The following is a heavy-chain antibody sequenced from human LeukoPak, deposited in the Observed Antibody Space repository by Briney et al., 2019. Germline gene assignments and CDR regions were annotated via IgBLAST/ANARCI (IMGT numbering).Heavy chain of an antibody. Sequence: VASVTVSCTASGYTFTSYDINWVRQATGQGLGWMGWMNPNSGNTGYAQKFQGRVTMTRNTSISTAYMELSSLRSEDTAVYYCAMRNGSGSLYFDYWGQGTLVTVSS. J-gene: IGHJ4*02. V-gene: IGHV1-8*01. CDR3: AMRNGSGSLYFDY. CDR1: GYTFTSYD. D-gene: IGHD3-10*01. CDR2: MNPNSGNT.